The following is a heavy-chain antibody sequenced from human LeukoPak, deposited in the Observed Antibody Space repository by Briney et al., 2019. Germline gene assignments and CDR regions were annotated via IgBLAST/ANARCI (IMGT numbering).Heavy chain of an antibody. D-gene: IGHD3-10*01. CDR3: AGRGDYYGSDVDY. CDR2: IYYSGST. J-gene: IGHJ4*02. Sequence: SETLSLTCTVSGGSISSYYWSWIRQPPGKGLEWIGYIYYSGSTNYNPSLKSRVTISVDTSKNQFSLKLSSVTAADTAVYYCAGRGDYYGSDVDYWGQGTLVTVSS. V-gene: IGHV4-59*08. CDR1: GGSISSYY.